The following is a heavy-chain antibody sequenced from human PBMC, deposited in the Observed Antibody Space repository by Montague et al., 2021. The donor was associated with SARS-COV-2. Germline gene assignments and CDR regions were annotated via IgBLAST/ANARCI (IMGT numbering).Heavy chain of an antibody. Sequence: TLSLTCTVSGDPLSSGGYYWSWIRQPPGGGLEWIAHIFHSGSTYYNPSLKGRVYISMDTSKKQFSLKLSSVTAADTAVYYCARDLRGSFDMWGQGTLVTVSS. D-gene: IGHD3-10*01. CDR1: GDPLSSGGYY. CDR3: ARDLRGSFDM. V-gene: IGHV4-31*03. CDR2: IFHSGST. J-gene: IGHJ3*02.